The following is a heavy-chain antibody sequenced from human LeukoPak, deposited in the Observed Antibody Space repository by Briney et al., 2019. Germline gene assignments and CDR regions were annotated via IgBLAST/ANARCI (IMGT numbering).Heavy chain of an antibody. Sequence: SVKVSCKASGGTFSSYAISWVRQAPGQGLEWMGGIIPIFGTANYAQKFQGRVTITADESTSTAYMELSSLRSEDTAVYYCARDPGEVATTRWFDPWGQGTLVTVSS. J-gene: IGHJ5*02. D-gene: IGHD5-24*01. CDR2: IIPIFGTA. V-gene: IGHV1-69*13. CDR1: GGTFSSYA. CDR3: ARDPGEVATTRWFDP.